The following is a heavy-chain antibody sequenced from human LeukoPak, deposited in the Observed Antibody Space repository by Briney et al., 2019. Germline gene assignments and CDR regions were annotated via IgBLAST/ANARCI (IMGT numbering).Heavy chain of an antibody. CDR2: INPNSGGT. CDR1: GYTFTGYY. CDR3: ATSSSWSIYYYYYMDV. V-gene: IGHV1-2*02. Sequence: GASVKVSCKASGYTFTGYYMHWVRQAPGQGLEWMGWINPNSGGTNYAQKFQGRVTMTRDTSISTAYMELSRLRSDDTAVYYCATSSSWSIYYYYYMDVWGKGTTVTVSS. J-gene: IGHJ6*03. D-gene: IGHD6-13*01.